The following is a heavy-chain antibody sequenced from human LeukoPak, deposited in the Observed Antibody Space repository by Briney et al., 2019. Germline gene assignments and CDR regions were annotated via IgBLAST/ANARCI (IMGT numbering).Heavy chain of an antibody. D-gene: IGHD3-9*01. CDR2: IYYSGST. J-gene: IGHJ4*02. Sequence: ETLSLTCTVSGGSISSYYWSWVRQPPGKGLEWMGYIYYSGSTNYNPSLRSRVTISVDTSKHPFSLKLSSVTAADTAVYYCARGEAYDILTGYNSYYFDSWGQGTLVTVSS. CDR3: ARGEAYDILTGYNSYYFDS. CDR1: GGSISSYY. V-gene: IGHV4-59*01.